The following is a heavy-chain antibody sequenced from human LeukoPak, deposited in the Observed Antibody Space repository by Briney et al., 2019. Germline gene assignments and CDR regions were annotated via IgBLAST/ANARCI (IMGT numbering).Heavy chain of an antibody. Sequence: GGSLRLSCAASGFTFSSYAMSWVRQAPGKGLEWVSAISGSGGSTYYADSVKGRFTISRDNSKNTLYLQMNSLRAEDTAVYYCAKLWRYCSSTSCCYFDYWGQGTLVTVSS. CDR3: AKLWRYCSSTSCCYFDY. CDR1: GFTFSSYA. J-gene: IGHJ4*02. CDR2: ISGSGGST. V-gene: IGHV3-23*01. D-gene: IGHD2-2*01.